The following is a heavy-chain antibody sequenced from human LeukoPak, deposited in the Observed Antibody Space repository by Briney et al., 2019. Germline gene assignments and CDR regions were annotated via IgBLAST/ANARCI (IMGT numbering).Heavy chain of an antibody. D-gene: IGHD5-12*01. CDR3: AKTDRALVSYDSGLWRAFDI. Sequence: GGSLRLSCAASGFTFDDYAMHWVRQAPGKGLEWVSGISWNSGSIGYADSVKGRFTISRDNAKNSLYLQMNSLRAEDTALYYCAKTDRALVSYDSGLWRAFDIWGQGTMVTVSS. CDR1: GFTFDDYA. J-gene: IGHJ3*02. V-gene: IGHV3-9*01. CDR2: ISWNSGSI.